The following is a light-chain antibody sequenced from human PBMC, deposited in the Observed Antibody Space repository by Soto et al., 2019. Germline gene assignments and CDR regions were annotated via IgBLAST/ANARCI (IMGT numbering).Light chain of an antibody. CDR1: QGISNY. V-gene: IGKV1-17*03. J-gene: IGKJ1*01. CDR3: LQHAPYPRT. CDR2: AAS. Sequence: DIQMTQSPSAKSASVGDRVTITCRASQGISNYLAWFQQKPGKVPKRLIYAASSLQSGVPARFSGSGAGTEFTLTISSRQLEDVGTDYCLQHAPYPRTCGQGTKVEIK.